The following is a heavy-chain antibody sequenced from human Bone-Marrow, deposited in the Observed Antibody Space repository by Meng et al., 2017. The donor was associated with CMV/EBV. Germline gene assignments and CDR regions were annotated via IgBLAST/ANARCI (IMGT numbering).Heavy chain of an antibody. D-gene: IGHD3-3*01. CDR1: GFTFSSYA. CDR2: ISYDGSNK. J-gene: IGHJ6*02. CDR3: ARERRITIFGVVSYYYYGMDV. Sequence: GESLKISCAASGFTFSSYAMHWVRQAPGKGLEWVAVISYDGSNKYYADSVKGRFTISRDNFKNTLYLQMNSLRAEDTAVYYCARERRITIFGVVSYYYYGMDVWGQGTTVTVSS. V-gene: IGHV3-30-3*01.